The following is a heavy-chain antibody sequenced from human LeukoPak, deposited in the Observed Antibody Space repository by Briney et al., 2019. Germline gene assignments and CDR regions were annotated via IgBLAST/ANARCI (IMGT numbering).Heavy chain of an antibody. CDR2: INPNSGGT. V-gene: IGHV1-2*02. J-gene: IGHJ4*02. D-gene: IGHD5-12*01. CDR1: GYTFTGYY. CDR3: ARDVEIANRETRPIDY. Sequence: ASVKVSCKACGYTFTGYYMQWVRQAPGQGPEWMGWINPNSGGTNYAQKFQGRVTMTRDTSISTAYMELSRLRSDDTAVYYCARDVEIANRETRPIDYWGQGTLVTVSS.